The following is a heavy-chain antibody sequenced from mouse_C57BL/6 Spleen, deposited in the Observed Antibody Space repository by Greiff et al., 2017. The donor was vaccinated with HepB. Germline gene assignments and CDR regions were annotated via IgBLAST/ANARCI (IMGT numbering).Heavy chain of an antibody. V-gene: IGHV5-17*01. Sequence: EVKLVESGGGLVKPGGSLKLSCAASGFTFSDYGMHWVRQAPEKGLEWVAYISSGSSTIYYADTVKGRFTISRDNAKNTLFLQMTSLRSEDTAMYYGARPGSRGYFDVWGTGTTVTVSS. CDR3: ARPGSRGYFDV. J-gene: IGHJ1*03. CDR2: ISSGSSTI. CDR1: GFTFSDYG. D-gene: IGHD1-1*01.